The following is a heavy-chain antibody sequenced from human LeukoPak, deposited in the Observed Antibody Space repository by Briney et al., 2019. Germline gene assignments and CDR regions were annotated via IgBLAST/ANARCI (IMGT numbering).Heavy chain of an antibody. J-gene: IGHJ6*03. CDR3: ARDTGDGYNPTGFYYYYMDV. V-gene: IGHV3-30*01. CDR1: GFTFSSYA. CDR2: ISYDGSNK. Sequence: PGRSLRLSCAASGFTFSSYAMHWVRQAPGKGLEWVAVISYDGSNKYYADSVKGRFTISRDSSKNTLYLQMNSLRAEDTAVYYCARDTGDGYNPTGFYYYYMDVWGKGTTVTVSS. D-gene: IGHD5-24*01.